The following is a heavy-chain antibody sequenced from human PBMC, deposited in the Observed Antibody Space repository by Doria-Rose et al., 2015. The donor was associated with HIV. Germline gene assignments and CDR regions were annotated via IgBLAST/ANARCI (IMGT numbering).Heavy chain of an antibody. Sequence: QVQLQQWGPGLVTPSETLYLTCTVSGGAISSSTYYWDWIRQPPGKGLEWIASISYSGSTYYNSSLKSRVTISVDTSRNQFSLKLNSVTAADTAVYFCARDLREWIGGDAFDVGGQGTRGNGSA. CDR1: GGAISSSTYY. J-gene: IGHJ3*01. CDR3: ARDLREWIGGDAFDV. D-gene: IGHD3-10*01. CDR2: ISYSGST. V-gene: IGHV4-39*07.